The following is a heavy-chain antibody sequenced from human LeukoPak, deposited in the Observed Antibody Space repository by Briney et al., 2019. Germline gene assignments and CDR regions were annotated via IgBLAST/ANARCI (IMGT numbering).Heavy chain of an antibody. V-gene: IGHV1-2*02. J-gene: IGHJ5*02. CDR3: ARDRTIRTPKNWFDP. CDR2: INPNSGGT. D-gene: IGHD3-3*01. CDR1: GYTFTGYY. Sequence: ASVKVSCKASGYTFTGYYMHWVRQAPGQGLEWMGWINPNSGGTNYAQKFQGRVTMTRDTSISTAYMELSRLRSDDTAVYYCARDRTIRTPKNWFDPWGQGTLVTVSS.